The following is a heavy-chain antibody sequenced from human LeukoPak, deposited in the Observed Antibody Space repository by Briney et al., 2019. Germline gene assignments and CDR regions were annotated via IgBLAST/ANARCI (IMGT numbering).Heavy chain of an antibody. D-gene: IGHD3-10*01. J-gene: IGHJ4*02. CDR1: GFTFSSYG. Sequence: GSLRLSCAPSGFTFSSYGMHWVRQAPGKGLEWVAVISYDGSNKYYADSVKGRFTISRDNSKNTLYLQMNSLRAEDTAVYYCARNMLRGAAPIDYWGQGTLVTVSS. CDR2: ISYDGSNK. V-gene: IGHV3-30*03. CDR3: ARNMLRGAAPIDY.